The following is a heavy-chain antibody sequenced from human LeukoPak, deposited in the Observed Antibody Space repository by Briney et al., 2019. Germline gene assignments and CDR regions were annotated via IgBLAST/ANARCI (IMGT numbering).Heavy chain of an antibody. CDR1: DGSINTISDY. CDR3: ARDSAVVAATYYYYYYMDV. V-gene: IGHV4-39*07. CDR2: VYYTGST. D-gene: IGHD2-15*01. Sequence: SETLSLTCSVSDGSINTISDYWGWVRQPPGKGLEWIGSVYYTGSTYYNPSLKSRVTISVDTSKNQFSLKLSSVTAADTAVYYCARDSAVVAATYYYYYYMDVWGKGTTVTISS. J-gene: IGHJ6*03.